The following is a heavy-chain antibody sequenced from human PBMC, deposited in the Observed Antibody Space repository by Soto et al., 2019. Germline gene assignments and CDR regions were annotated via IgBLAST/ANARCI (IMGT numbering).Heavy chain of an antibody. V-gene: IGHV1-46*03. CDR2: INPSNSA. Sequence: ASVKVSCKASGYTFTSYYMHWVRQAPGQGLEWMGIINPSNSATYAQKFQGRVTMTRDTSTSTVYMELSSLRSEDTAVYYCATVYCSGGSCYSIDYWGQGTLVTVSS. CDR3: ATVYCSGGSCYSIDY. J-gene: IGHJ4*02. CDR1: GYTFTSYY. D-gene: IGHD2-15*01.